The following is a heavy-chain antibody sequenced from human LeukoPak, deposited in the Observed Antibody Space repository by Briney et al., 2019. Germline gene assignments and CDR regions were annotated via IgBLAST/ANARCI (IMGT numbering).Heavy chain of an antibody. D-gene: IGHD5-12*01. CDR3: ARGGVASGGVWFDP. V-gene: IGHV4-59*01. CDR2: IYYSGNT. Sequence: SETLSLTCTVSGVSISSYYWSWIRQPPGKGLEWIGYIYYSGNTNYNPSLKSRVTMSVDTSKNQFSLKLSSVTAADTAVYYCARGGVASGGVWFDPWGQGILVTVSS. J-gene: IGHJ5*02. CDR1: GVSISSYY.